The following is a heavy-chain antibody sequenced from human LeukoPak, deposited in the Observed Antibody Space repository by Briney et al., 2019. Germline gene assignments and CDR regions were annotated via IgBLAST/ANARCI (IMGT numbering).Heavy chain of an antibody. J-gene: IGHJ4*02. CDR1: GYTFTSYG. Sequence: ASVKVSCKASGYTFTSYGISWVRPAPGQGLEWMGWISAYNGNTNYAQQFQGRVTITADKSTSTAYMELSSLRSEDRAVYYCARTMIVGAGPDYWGQGTLVTVSS. CDR3: ARTMIVGAGPDY. V-gene: IGHV1-18*01. D-gene: IGHD3-22*01. CDR2: ISAYNGNT.